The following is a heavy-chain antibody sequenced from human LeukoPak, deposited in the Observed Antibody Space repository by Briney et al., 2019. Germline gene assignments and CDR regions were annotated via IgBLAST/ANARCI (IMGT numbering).Heavy chain of an antibody. V-gene: IGHV1-18*01. J-gene: IGHJ6*02. CDR3: ARQGEVATIINYYGTDV. CDR2: ISAYNGNT. CDR1: GYTFTSYG. Sequence: ASVKVSCKASGYTFTSYGISWVRQAPGQGLEWMGWISAYNGNTNYAQKLQGRVTMTTDTSTSTAYMELRSLRSDDTAVYYCARQGEVATIINYYGTDVWGQGTTVTVSS. D-gene: IGHD5-12*01.